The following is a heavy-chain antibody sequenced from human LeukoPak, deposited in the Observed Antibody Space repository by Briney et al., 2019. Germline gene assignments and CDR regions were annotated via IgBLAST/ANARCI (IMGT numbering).Heavy chain of an antibody. D-gene: IGHD4-17*01. CDR3: ARDSLSTVTTGPLFDY. V-gene: IGHV1-2*02. CDR2: INPNSGGT. J-gene: IGHJ4*02. CDR1: EYTFTGYY. Sequence: ASVKVSCKASEYTFTGYYMHWVRQAPGQGLEWMGWINPNSGGTNYAQKFQGRVTMTRDTSVSTAYMELSRLRSDDTAVYYCARDSLSTVTTGPLFDYWGQGTLVTVSS.